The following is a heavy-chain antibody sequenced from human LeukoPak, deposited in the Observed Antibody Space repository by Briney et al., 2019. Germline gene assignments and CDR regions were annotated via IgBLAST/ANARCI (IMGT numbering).Heavy chain of an antibody. CDR2: ISGDGGST. Sequence: PGGSLRLSCAASGFTFDDYAMHWVRQAPGKGLEWVSLISGDGGSTYYADSVKGRSTISRDNSKNSLYLQMNSLRTEDTALYYCAKDVEYSSSSYYYGMDVWGQGTTVTVSS. D-gene: IGHD6-6*01. V-gene: IGHV3-43*02. CDR1: GFTFDDYA. CDR3: AKDVEYSSSSYYYGMDV. J-gene: IGHJ6*02.